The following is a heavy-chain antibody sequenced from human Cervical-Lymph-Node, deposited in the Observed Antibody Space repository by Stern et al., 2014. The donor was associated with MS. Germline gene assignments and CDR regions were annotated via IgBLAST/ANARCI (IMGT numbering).Heavy chain of an antibody. CDR2: IFPSDSET. Sequence: EVQLVESGAEVKKPGESLKIACKGSGYSFSSYWIAWVRQMPGKGLEWMGMIFPSDSETRYSQSFEGQVTISADKSTSTAYLHWSSLKASDTARYYCGREVAMTAGLLGFWGQGTQVIVS. V-gene: IGHV5-51*01. J-gene: IGHJ4*02. CDR3: GREVAMTAGLLGF. CDR1: GYSFSSYW. D-gene: IGHD3-22*01.